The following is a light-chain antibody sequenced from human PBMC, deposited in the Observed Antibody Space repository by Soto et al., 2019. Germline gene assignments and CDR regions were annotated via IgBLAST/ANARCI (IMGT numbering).Light chain of an antibody. CDR3: ATWDDSLDGYV. CDR2: SHN. J-gene: IGLJ1*01. CDR1: SSNIGSNT. Sequence: QSVLTQPPSASGTPGQRVIISCSGSSSNIGSNTVNWYQQLPGTAPKLLIYSHNQRPSGVPDRFSGSQSGTSAPLAISGLQSEDEADYYCATWDDSLDGYVFGTGTKLTVL. V-gene: IGLV1-44*01.